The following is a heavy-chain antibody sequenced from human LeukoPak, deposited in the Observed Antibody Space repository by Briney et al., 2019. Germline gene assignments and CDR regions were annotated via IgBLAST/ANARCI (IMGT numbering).Heavy chain of an antibody. J-gene: IGHJ4*02. CDR1: GYTLTELS. V-gene: IGHV1-24*01. CDR3: ATVPNCSGGSCYSLKLYYFDY. Sequence: GASVKVSCKVSGYTLTELSMHWVRQAPGKGLEWVGGFDPEDGETIYAQKFQGRVTMTEDTSTDTAYMELSSLRSEDTAVYYCATVPNCSGGSCYSLKLYYFDYWGQGTLVTVSS. CDR2: FDPEDGET. D-gene: IGHD2-15*01.